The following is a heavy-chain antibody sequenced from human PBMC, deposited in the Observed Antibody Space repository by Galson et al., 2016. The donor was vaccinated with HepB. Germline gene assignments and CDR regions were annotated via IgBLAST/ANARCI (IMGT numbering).Heavy chain of an antibody. CDR3: AKAMAGKDVFDI. CDR2: ISGSGDGA. J-gene: IGHJ3*02. V-gene: IGHV3-23*01. Sequence: EWVSTISGSGDGAHYADSVKGRFTISRDNSKNMLFLQMNSLRAEDTAVYYCAKAMAGKDVFDIWGQGTMVTVSS. D-gene: IGHD2-8*01.